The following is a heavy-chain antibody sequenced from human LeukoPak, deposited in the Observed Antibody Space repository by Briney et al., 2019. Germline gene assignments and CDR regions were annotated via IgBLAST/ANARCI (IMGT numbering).Heavy chain of an antibody. CDR2: IYYGGST. V-gene: IGHV4-39*07. Sequence: SETLSLTCTVSGGSISSSSYYWGWIRQPPGKGLEWIGTIYYGGSTYYNPSLKSRVTISIDTSKNQFSLKLSSVTAADTAVYYCARHGWHAWYFDLWGRGTLVTVSS. CDR3: ARHGWHAWYFDL. J-gene: IGHJ2*01. D-gene: IGHD6-19*01. CDR1: GGSISSSSYY.